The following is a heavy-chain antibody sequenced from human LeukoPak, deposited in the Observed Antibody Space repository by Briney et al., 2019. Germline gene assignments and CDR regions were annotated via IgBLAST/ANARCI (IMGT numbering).Heavy chain of an antibody. Sequence: GGSLRLSCAASGFTFRNYGMSWVRLAPGKGLEWVSVVSDSGSSAYYTDSVKGRFTISRDNSKNTLYLQMNSLRAEDTAVYYCAPDLGGAAWSLDYWGQGTLVTVSS. CDR2: VSDSGSSA. CDR1: GFTFRNYG. D-gene: IGHD2-15*01. CDR3: APDLGGAAWSLDY. J-gene: IGHJ4*02. V-gene: IGHV3-23*01.